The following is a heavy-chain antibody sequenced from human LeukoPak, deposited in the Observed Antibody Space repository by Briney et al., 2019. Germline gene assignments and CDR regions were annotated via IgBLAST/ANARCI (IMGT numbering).Heavy chain of an antibody. Sequence: SVKVSCKASGGTFSSYAVSWVRQAPGQGLEWMGRIIPIFDTANYAQKFQGRVTITADKSTSTAYMELSSLRSEDTAVYYCARPFDYYDSSGYSPDAFDIWGQGTMVTVSS. J-gene: IGHJ3*02. CDR1: GGTFSSYA. CDR2: IIPIFDTA. CDR3: ARPFDYYDSSGYSPDAFDI. D-gene: IGHD3-22*01. V-gene: IGHV1-69*06.